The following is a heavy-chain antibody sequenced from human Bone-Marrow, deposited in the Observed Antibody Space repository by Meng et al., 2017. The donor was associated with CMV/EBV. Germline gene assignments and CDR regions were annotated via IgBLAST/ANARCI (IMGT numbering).Heavy chain of an antibody. CDR1: GFTFSSYG. CDR2: IRYDGSNK. V-gene: IGHV3-30*02. Sequence: GESLKISCAASGFTFSSYGMHWVRQAPGKGLEWVAFIRYDGSNKYYADSVKDRFTISRDNSKNTLYLQMNSLRAEDTAVYYCAKDSSSWYDPYYYYGMDVWGQGTTVTVSS. CDR3: AKDSSSWYDPYYYYGMDV. J-gene: IGHJ6*02. D-gene: IGHD6-13*01.